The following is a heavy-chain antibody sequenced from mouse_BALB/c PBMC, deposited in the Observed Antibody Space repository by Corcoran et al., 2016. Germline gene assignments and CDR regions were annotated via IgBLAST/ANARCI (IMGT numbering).Heavy chain of an antibody. V-gene: IGHV14-1*02. CDR1: GFNIKDYY. CDR2: IDPENGNT. D-gene: IGHD3-3*01. Sequence: EVQLQQSGAELVRPGTLVKLSCKASGFNIKDYYMHWVKQRPEQGLEWIGWIDPENGNTIYDPKFQGKASITADTSSNTAYLQPSSLTSEDTAVYYCARSKGDNFDYWGQGTTLTVSS. J-gene: IGHJ2*01. CDR3: ARSKGDNFDY.